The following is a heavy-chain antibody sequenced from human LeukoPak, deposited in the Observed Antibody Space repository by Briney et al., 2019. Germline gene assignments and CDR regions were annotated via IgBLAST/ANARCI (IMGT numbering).Heavy chain of an antibody. Sequence: GGSLRLSCAASGFTFSSYSMNWVRQAPGKGLEWVSSISSSSSYMYYADSVKGRFTISRDNAKNSLYLQMNSLRAEDTAVYYCARAYSSSWEAFDYWGQGTLVTVSS. CDR3: ARAYSSSWEAFDY. CDR2: ISSSSSYM. J-gene: IGHJ4*02. V-gene: IGHV3-21*01. D-gene: IGHD6-13*01. CDR1: GFTFSSYS.